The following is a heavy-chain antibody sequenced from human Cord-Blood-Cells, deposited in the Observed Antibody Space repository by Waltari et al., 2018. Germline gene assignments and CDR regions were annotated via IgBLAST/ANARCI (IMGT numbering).Heavy chain of an antibody. V-gene: IGHV1-69-2*01. J-gene: IGHJ3*02. CDR3: ATGNVLMVYAIHDAFDI. Sequence: EVQLVQSGAAVKKPGATVKISCKVSGYTLTDYYMHWVQQAPGKGLEWMGLVDPEDGETIYAEKFQGRVTITADTSTDTAYMELSSLRSEDTAVYYCATGNVLMVYAIHDAFDIWGQGTMVTVSS. CDR1: GYTLTDYY. CDR2: VDPEDGET. D-gene: IGHD2-8*01.